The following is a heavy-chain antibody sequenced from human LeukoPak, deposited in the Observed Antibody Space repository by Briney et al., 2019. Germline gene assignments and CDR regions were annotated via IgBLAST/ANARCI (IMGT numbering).Heavy chain of an antibody. Sequence: GGSLRLSCAASGFTFSSYAMHWVRQAPGKGLEWVAVISNDGSNKYYADSVKGRFTISRDNSKNTLYLQMNSLRAEDTAVYYCARAQTVVNDAFDIWGQGTMVTVSS. D-gene: IGHD4-23*01. CDR1: GFTFSSYA. V-gene: IGHV3-30-3*01. CDR3: ARAQTVVNDAFDI. CDR2: ISNDGSNK. J-gene: IGHJ3*02.